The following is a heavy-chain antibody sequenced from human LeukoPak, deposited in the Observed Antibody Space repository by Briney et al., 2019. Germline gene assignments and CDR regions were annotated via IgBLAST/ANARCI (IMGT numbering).Heavy chain of an antibody. CDR2: IYYSGST. D-gene: IGHD6-19*01. CDR3: ATYSGRDLDY. CDR1: GGSISSYY. Sequence: PSETLSLTCTVSGGSISSYYWGWIRQPPGKGLEWIGSIYYSGSTYYNPSLKSRVTISVDTSKNQFSLKLSSVTAADTAVYYCATYSGRDLDYWGQGTLVTVSS. V-gene: IGHV4-39*01. J-gene: IGHJ4*02.